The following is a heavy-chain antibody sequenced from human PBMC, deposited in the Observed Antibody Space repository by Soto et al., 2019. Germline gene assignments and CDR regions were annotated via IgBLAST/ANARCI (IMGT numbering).Heavy chain of an antibody. CDR2: ISGSGGST. D-gene: IGHD3-3*01. CDR3: AKDSHYDFWSGYYTKYGMDV. V-gene: IGHV3-23*01. J-gene: IGHJ6*02. Sequence: EVQLLESGGGLVQPGGSLRLSCAASGFTFSSYAMSWVRQAPGKGLEWVSAISGSGGSTYYADSVKGRFTIFRDNSKNTLYLQMNSLRAEDTAVYYCAKDSHYDFWSGYYTKYGMDVWGQGTTVTVSS. CDR1: GFTFSSYA.